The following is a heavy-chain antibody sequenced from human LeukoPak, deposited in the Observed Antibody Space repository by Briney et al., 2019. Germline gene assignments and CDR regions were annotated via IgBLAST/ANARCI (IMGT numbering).Heavy chain of an antibody. J-gene: IGHJ5*02. Sequence: GGSLRLSCEASGLTGSHNYVSWVRQAPGKGLEWVSAIHTSGDTCYADSAKGRFTISRDTSKNTLYLQINSLRVEDTAVYYCIVFGDSNHWGQGTLVTVSS. V-gene: IGHV3-53*01. CDR3: IVFGDSNH. D-gene: IGHD4-17*01. CDR1: GLTGSHNY. CDR2: IHTSGDT.